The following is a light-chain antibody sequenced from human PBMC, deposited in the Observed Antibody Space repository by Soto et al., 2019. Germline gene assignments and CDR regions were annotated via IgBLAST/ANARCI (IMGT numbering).Light chain of an antibody. V-gene: IGKV1-5*01. J-gene: IGKJ1*01. Sequence: DIQMTQSPSTLSASVGDRVTITCRASQSISSYLTWYQQKPGKAPKLLIYDASSLQSGVPSRFSGSGSGTDYTITISSLQHDDFATYYCQQYNSYWTFGQGTKVDIK. CDR2: DAS. CDR1: QSISSY. CDR3: QQYNSYWT.